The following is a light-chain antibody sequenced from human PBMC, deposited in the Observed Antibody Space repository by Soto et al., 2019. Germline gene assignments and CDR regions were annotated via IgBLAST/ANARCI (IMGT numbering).Light chain of an antibody. Sequence: EIVMTQSPATLSVSPGERATLSCRASQSVSSNLAWYQQKPGQAPRLLIYGASTRATGIPARISGSGSGTEFTLTVDTLQSEDIAIYYCQQYYHWPVTFGGGTKVEIK. V-gene: IGKV3-15*01. CDR2: GAS. CDR1: QSVSSN. CDR3: QQYYHWPVT. J-gene: IGKJ4*01.